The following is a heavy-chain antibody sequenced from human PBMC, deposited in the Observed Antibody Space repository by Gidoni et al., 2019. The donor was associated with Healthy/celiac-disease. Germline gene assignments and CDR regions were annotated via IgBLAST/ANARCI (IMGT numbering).Heavy chain of an antibody. J-gene: IGHJ3*02. CDR1: GGSFSGYY. D-gene: IGHD2-15*01. V-gene: IGHV4-34*01. CDR2: INHSGST. CDR3: ARGARYWAKAFDI. Sequence: QVQLQQWGAGLLKPSETLSLTCAVYGGSFSGYYWSWIRQPPGKGLEWIGEINHSGSTNYNPSLKSRVTISVDTSKNQFSLKLSSVTAADTAVYYCARGARYWAKAFDIWGQGTMVTVSS.